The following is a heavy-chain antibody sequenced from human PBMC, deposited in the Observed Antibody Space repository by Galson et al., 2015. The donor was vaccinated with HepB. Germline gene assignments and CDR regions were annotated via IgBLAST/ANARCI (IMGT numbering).Heavy chain of an antibody. D-gene: IGHD2-15*01. CDR3: SRRRELYGMDV. CDR1: GFTFNLYA. V-gene: IGHV3-23*01. J-gene: IGHJ6*02. Sequence: SLRLSCAASGFTFNLYAISWVRQAPGKGLEWVSVIGSDGDDIHYTDSVNGRFTISRDNSNNMVYLQMNSLRVEDTAVYYCSRRRELYGMDVWGQGTTVTVSS. CDR2: IGSDGDDI.